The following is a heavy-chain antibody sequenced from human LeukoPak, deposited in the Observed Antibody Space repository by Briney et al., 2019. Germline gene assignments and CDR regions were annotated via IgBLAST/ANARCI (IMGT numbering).Heavy chain of an antibody. J-gene: IGHJ4*02. D-gene: IGHD2-2*01. CDR3: AKDLNSYCSSASCYFYYFDY. V-gene: IGHV3-33*03. CDR2: IWYDGSKQ. Sequence: GGSLRLSCAGSGFTFSHYGIYWVRQAPGKGLEWVAAIWYDGSKQLYRDAVKGRFTISRDDSKNTLYLQMNSLRAEDTAVYYCAKDLNSYCSSASCYFYYFDYWGQGTLVTVSS. CDR1: GFTFSHYG.